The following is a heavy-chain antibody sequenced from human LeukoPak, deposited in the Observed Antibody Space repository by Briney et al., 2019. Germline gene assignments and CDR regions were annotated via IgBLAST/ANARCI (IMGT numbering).Heavy chain of an antibody. CDR1: GGPFNSYA. CDR3: AREDYYYYGMDV. Sequence: ASVKVSCKASGGPFNSYAINWVRQATGQGLEWMGWMNPNSGNTGYAQKFQGRVTMTRNTSISTAYMELSSLRSEDTAVYYCAREDYYYYGMDVWGQGTTVTVSS. CDR2: MNPNSGNT. V-gene: IGHV1-8*01. J-gene: IGHJ6*02.